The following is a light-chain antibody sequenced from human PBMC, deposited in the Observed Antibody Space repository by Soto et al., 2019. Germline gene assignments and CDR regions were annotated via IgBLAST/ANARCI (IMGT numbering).Light chain of an antibody. Sequence: TQSPSTLSASVGDRVTVTCRASQNVSNWLAWYQQKPGKAPNLLIYKASYLQGGVPSRFSGSGSGTEFTLTISSLQPEDSASYYCQQYKSQWTFGQGTKVEV. J-gene: IGKJ1*01. CDR2: KAS. CDR3: QQYKSQWT. V-gene: IGKV1-5*03. CDR1: QNVSNW.